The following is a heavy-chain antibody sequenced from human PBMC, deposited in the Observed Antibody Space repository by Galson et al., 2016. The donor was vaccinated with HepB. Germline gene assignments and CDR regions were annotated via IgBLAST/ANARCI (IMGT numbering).Heavy chain of an antibody. CDR1: GYTFIAYN. J-gene: IGHJ4*02. CDR2: LNPSGVTT. CDR3: ARVKAFTRSYDD. Sequence: SVKVSCKASGYTFIAYNMHWVRQAPGQGPEWMGILNPSGVTTTYAQRFPGRVAMTRDTSTSTVFMELSRLRPEDTAVYYCARVKAFTRSYDDWGQGTLVTVSS. V-gene: IGHV1-46*03. D-gene: IGHD2-2*01.